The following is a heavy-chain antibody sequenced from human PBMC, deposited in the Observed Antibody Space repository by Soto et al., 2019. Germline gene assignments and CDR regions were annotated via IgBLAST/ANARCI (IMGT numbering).Heavy chain of an antibody. CDR2: INTGRGST. D-gene: IGHD3-22*01. V-gene: IGHV1-3*04. CDR3: AREASNYYDSSGYQNYYYYYGMDV. J-gene: IGHJ6*02. Sequence: ASVKVSCKASGYTFTNYPMHWVRQAPGQRLEWMGWINTGRGSTSYAQKFQGRVTMTRDTSTSTVYMELSSLRSEDTAVYYCAREASNYYDSSGYQNYYYYYGMDVWGQGTTVTVSS. CDR1: GYTFTNYP.